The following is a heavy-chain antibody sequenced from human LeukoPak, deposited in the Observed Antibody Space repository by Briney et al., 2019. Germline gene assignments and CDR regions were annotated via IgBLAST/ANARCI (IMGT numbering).Heavy chain of an antibody. Sequence: VASVKVSCKASGGTFSSYAISWVRQAPGQGLEWMGGIIPIFGTANYAQKFQGRVTITTDESTSTAYMELSSLRSEDTAVYYCARARSPSSGYLLRDHNWFDPWGQGTLVTVSS. CDR2: IIPIFGTA. CDR1: GGTFSSYA. D-gene: IGHD3-22*01. CDR3: ARARSPSSGYLLRDHNWFDP. V-gene: IGHV1-69*05. J-gene: IGHJ5*02.